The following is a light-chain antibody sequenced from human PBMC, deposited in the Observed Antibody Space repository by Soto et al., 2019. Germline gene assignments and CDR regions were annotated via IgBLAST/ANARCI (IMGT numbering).Light chain of an antibody. CDR1: QSVSRH. CDR2: DAS. Sequence: EIVLTQSPATLSLSPGERATLSFRSSQSVSRHLAWYQQKPGQAPRLLIYDASNRATGIPARFSGSGSGTDFTLTISSLEPEDFAVYYCQQRNNWPPVTFGGGTKVDIK. J-gene: IGKJ4*01. CDR3: QQRNNWPPVT. V-gene: IGKV3-11*01.